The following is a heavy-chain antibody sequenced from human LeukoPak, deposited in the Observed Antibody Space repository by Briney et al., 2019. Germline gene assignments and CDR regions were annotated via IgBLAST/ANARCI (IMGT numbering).Heavy chain of an antibody. CDR1: GFTFSGYW. CDR2: INSDGSIT. Sequence: GGSLRLSCAASGFTFSGYWMHWVRQPPGKGLVWVARINSDGSITNYADSVKGRFTISRDNANTLYLQMNSLRAEDTAVYFCARGTAFWTGVDYWGQGTLVTVSS. J-gene: IGHJ4*02. CDR3: ARGTAFWTGVDY. V-gene: IGHV3-74*01. D-gene: IGHD3/OR15-3a*01.